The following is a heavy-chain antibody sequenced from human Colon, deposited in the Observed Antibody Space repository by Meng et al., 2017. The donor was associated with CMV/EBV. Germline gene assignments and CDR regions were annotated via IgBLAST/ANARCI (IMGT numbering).Heavy chain of an antibody. CDR3: ARAEGYSNYGYYYGMDV. J-gene: IGHJ6*02. CDR2: ISSSSSYI. V-gene: IGHV3-21*01. CDR1: GFTFSSYG. D-gene: IGHD4-11*01. Sequence: GGSLRLSCAASGFTFSSYGMHWVRQAPGKGLEWVSSISSSSSYIYYADSVKGRFTISRDNAKNSLYLQMNSLRAEDTAVYYCARAEGYSNYGYYYGMDVWGQGTTVTVSS.